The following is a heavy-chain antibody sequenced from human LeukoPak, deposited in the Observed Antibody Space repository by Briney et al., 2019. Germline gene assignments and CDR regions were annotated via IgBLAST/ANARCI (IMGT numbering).Heavy chain of an antibody. CDR2: IRYDGSNK. CDR1: GFTFSSYG. Sequence: TGGSLRLSCAASGFTFSSYGMHWVRQAPGKGLEWVAFIRYDGSNKYYADSVKGRFTISRDNSKNTLYLQMNSLRAEDTAVYYCANDLVDDFWSGYYGGSDYGGQGSLVTVSS. CDR3: ANDLVDDFWSGYYGGSDY. J-gene: IGHJ4*02. V-gene: IGHV3-30*02. D-gene: IGHD3-3*01.